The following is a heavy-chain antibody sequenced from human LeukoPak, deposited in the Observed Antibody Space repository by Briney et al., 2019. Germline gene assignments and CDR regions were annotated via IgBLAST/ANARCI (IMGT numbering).Heavy chain of an antibody. CDR2: INHSGST. V-gene: IGHV4-34*01. CDR3: ARRGRGAYGMDV. J-gene: IGHJ6*02. Sequence: PSETLSLTCAVYGGSFSGYYWSWIRQPPGKGLEWIGEINHSGSTNYNPSLKSRVTISVDTSKNQFSLKLSSVTAADTAVYYCARRGRGAYGMDVWGQGTTVTVSS. D-gene: IGHD1-26*01. CDR1: GGSFSGYY.